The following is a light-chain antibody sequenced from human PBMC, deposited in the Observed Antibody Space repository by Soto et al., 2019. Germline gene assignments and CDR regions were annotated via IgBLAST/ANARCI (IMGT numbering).Light chain of an antibody. CDR1: QSISSW. Sequence: DIQITQSPSTLSASVGDRVTITCRASQSISSWLAWYQQKPGKAPKLLIYKASTLKSGVPSRFSGSGSGTEITLTISSLQPDDFATYYCQHYNSYSEAFGQGTKVDIK. CDR3: QHYNSYSEA. J-gene: IGKJ1*01. V-gene: IGKV1-5*03. CDR2: KAS.